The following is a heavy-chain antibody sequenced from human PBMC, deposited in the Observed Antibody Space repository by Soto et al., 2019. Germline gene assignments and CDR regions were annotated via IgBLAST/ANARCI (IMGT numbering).Heavy chain of an antibody. J-gene: IGHJ4*02. CDR1: GFTFSDYA. V-gene: IGHV3-30*18. CDR3: AKGVRQWLVTSDFNY. D-gene: IGHD6-19*01. Sequence: VQLVESGGGVVQPGRSLRLSCAASGFTFSDYAMHWVRQAPGKGLEWVAVVSHDGRNKHYADSVKGRFTISRDSSKNTVSLEMTSLRAEDTAVYYCAKGVRQWLVTSDFNYWGRGALVTVSS. CDR2: VSHDGRNK.